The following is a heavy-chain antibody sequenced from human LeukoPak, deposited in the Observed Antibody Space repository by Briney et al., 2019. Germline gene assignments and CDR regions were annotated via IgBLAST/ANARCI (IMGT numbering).Heavy chain of an antibody. CDR3: ARDRRYTLDV. D-gene: IGHD1-1*01. CDR1: ELTFRDSW. Sequence: GGSLRLSCADSELTFRDSWMHWVRQAPGKGLVWVSHISADGTTTTYADSVKDRFTISRDNGKNTLYLQMNSLRAEDTATYYWARDRRYTLDVWGQGTTVIVSS. V-gene: IGHV3-74*01. CDR2: ISADGTTT. J-gene: IGHJ3*01.